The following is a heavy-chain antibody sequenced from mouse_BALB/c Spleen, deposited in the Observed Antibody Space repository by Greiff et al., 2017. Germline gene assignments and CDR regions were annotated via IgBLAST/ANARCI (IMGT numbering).Heavy chain of an antibody. V-gene: IGHV1-9*01. D-gene: IGHD1-1*01. Sequence: QVQLQQSGAELMKPGASVKISCKATGYTFSSYWIEWVKQRPGHGLEWIGEILPGSGSTNYNEKFKGKATFTADTSSNTAYMQLSSLTSEDSAVYYCARRGYYGSREAWFADWGQGTLVTVSA. CDR1: GYTFSSYW. J-gene: IGHJ3*01. CDR2: ILPGSGST. CDR3: ARRGYYGSREAWFAD.